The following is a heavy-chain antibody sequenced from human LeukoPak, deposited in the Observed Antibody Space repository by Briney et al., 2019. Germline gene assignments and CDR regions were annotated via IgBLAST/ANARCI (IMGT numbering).Heavy chain of an antibody. V-gene: IGHV3-23*01. D-gene: IGHD5-24*01. Sequence: GGSLRLSCAASGFTFSSYSMNWVRQAPGKGLEWVSAISGSGGSTYYADSVKGRFTISRDNSKNTLYLQMNSLRAEDTAVYYCAKKGDGYNWGYYFDYWGQGTLVTVSS. CDR3: AKKGDGYNWGYYFDY. CDR1: GFTFSSYS. J-gene: IGHJ4*02. CDR2: ISGSGGST.